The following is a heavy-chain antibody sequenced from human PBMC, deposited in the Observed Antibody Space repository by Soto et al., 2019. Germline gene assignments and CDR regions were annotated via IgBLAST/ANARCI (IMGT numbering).Heavy chain of an antibody. CDR2: IWYDGSNK. CDR3: ARDTTKAGDFDY. D-gene: IGHD7-27*01. V-gene: IGHV3-33*01. J-gene: IGHJ4*02. Sequence: QVQLVESGGGVVQPGRSLRLSCEASGFTFSSYGMHWVRQAPGKGLEWVAVIWYDGSNKYYADSVKGRFTISRDNSKNTLYLQMNSLRAEDTAVYYCARDTTKAGDFDYWGQGTLVTVSS. CDR1: GFTFSSYG.